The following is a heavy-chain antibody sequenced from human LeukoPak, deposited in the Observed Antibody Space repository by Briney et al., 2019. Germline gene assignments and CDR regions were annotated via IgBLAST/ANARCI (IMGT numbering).Heavy chain of an antibody. J-gene: IGHJ4*02. Sequence: GRSLRLSCAASGFTFSSYGMHWVRQAPGKGLEWVAVISYDGSNKYYADSVKGRFTISRDNSKNTLYLQMNSLRAEDTAVYHCAKGGYSSSWTFDYWGQGTLVTVSS. D-gene: IGHD6-6*01. V-gene: IGHV3-30*18. CDR2: ISYDGSNK. CDR3: AKGGYSSSWTFDY. CDR1: GFTFSSYG.